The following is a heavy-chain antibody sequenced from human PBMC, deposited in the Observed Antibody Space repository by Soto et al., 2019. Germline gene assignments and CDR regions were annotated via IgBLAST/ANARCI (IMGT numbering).Heavy chain of an antibody. J-gene: IGHJ6*02. Sequence: LRLSCAASGFTFSSFAISWVRQAPGKGLEWVSTISAGGGTTHYADSVKGRFTISRDNSKNTLYLQMNSLRAEDTAVYFCAKDRSGYEIYYFGMDVWGQGTTVTVSS. D-gene: IGHD5-12*01. CDR2: ISAGGGTT. V-gene: IGHV3-23*01. CDR1: GFTFSSFA. CDR3: AKDRSGYEIYYFGMDV.